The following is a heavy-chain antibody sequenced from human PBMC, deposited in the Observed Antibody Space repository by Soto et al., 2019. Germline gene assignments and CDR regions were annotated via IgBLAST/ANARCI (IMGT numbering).Heavy chain of an antibody. CDR3: ARNIPYYDDAFDI. CDR1: GFTFSSYG. V-gene: IGHV3-33*01. Sequence: QVQLVESGGGVVQPGRSLRLSCAASGFTFSSYGMHWVRQAPGKGLEWVAVIWYDGSNKYYADSVKGRFTISRDNSKNTLYLQMNSLRAEDTAVYYCARNIPYYDDAFDIWGQGTMVTVSS. J-gene: IGHJ3*02. D-gene: IGHD3-22*01. CDR2: IWYDGSNK.